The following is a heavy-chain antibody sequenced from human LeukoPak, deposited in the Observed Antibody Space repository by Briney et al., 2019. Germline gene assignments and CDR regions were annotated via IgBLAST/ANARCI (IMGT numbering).Heavy chain of an antibody. Sequence: ASVKVSCKASGYTFINYYMHWVRQAPGQGLEWMGWINPNSGGTNYAQNFQGRVTMTRDTSIRTVYMELSRLRSDDTAVYYCANTYALGNYYKGGFDPWGQGTLVTVSS. J-gene: IGHJ5*02. CDR2: INPNSGGT. D-gene: IGHD3-10*01. CDR1: GYTFINYY. CDR3: ANTYALGNYYKGGFDP. V-gene: IGHV1-2*02.